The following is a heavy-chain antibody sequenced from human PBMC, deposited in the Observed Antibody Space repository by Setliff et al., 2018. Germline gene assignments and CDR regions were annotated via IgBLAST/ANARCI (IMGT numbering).Heavy chain of an antibody. CDR1: GFTFSSYA. CDR3: AKSWSGYSDAFDI. Sequence: GGSLRLSCAASGFTFSSYAMSWVRQAPGKGLEWVSAISGTGGSTYYADSVKGRFTISRDNSKNTLYLQMLSLRAEDTAVYYCAKSWSGYSDAFDIWGQGTMVTVSS. V-gene: IGHV3-23*01. J-gene: IGHJ3*02. CDR2: ISGTGGST. D-gene: IGHD3-3*01.